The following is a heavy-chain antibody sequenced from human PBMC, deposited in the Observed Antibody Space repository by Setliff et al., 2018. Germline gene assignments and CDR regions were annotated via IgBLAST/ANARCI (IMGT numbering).Heavy chain of an antibody. D-gene: IGHD6-13*01. V-gene: IGHV3-21*04. J-gene: IGHJ4*02. Sequence: GGSLRLSCAASGFTFSSYSMNWVRQAPGKGLEWVSSISSSSSYIYYADSVKGRFTISRDNAKNTLYLQMNSLRAEDTALYYCAKDSQPGIAAAAPDYWGQGTLVTVSS. CDR2: ISSSSSYI. CDR3: AKDSQPGIAAAAPDY. CDR1: GFTFSSYS.